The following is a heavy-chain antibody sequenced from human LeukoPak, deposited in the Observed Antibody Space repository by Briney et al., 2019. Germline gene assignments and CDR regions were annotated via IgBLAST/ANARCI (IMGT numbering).Heavy chain of an antibody. J-gene: IGHJ5*02. CDR1: GYSFTGYY. V-gene: IGHV1-2*02. CDR2: INSNSGGT. D-gene: IGHD1-26*01. Sequence: ASVKVSCKASGYSFTGYYIHWVRQAPGQGLEWMGWINSNSGGTNYAQKFQGRGTMTRDTSISTAYKELSRLRSDDTAVYYCATATLVGATSSPWGQGTLVTVSS. CDR3: ATATLVGATSSP.